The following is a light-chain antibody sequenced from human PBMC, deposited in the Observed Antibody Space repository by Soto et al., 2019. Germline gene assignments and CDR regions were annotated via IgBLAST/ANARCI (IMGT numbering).Light chain of an antibody. CDR1: QGSRND. J-gene: IGKJ1*01. V-gene: IGKV1-6*01. CDR3: LQDYNYPWT. Sequence: AIQMTQSPSSLSASVGDRVTITCRASQGSRNDLGWFQQKPGKAPKLLIYTASSLQSGVPSRFSGSGSGTDFTLTISSLQPEDFATYYCLQDYNYPWTFGQGTKVEIK. CDR2: TAS.